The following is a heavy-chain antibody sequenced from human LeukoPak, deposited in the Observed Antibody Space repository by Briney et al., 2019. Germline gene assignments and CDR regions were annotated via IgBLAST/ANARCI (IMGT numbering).Heavy chain of an antibody. V-gene: IGHV1-69*13. CDR3: ARGESRWLIDY. J-gene: IGHJ4*02. CDR2: IIPIFGTA. Sequence: ASVKVSCKASGGTFSSYAISWVRQAPGQGLEWMGGIIPIFGTANCAQKFQGRVTITADESTSTAYMELSSLRSEDTAVYYCARGESRWLIDYWGQGTLVTVSS. D-gene: IGHD5-24*01. CDR1: GGTFSSYA.